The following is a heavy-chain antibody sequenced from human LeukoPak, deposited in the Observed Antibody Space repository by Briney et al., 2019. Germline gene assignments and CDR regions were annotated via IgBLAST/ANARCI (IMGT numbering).Heavy chain of an antibody. CDR2: ISAYNGNT. D-gene: IGHD3-16*01. CDR3: AREALGRNWFDP. V-gene: IGHV1-18*01. CDR1: GYTFTSYG. Sequence: ASVKVSCKASGYTFTSYGISWVRQAPGQGLEWMGWISAYNGNTNYAQRLQGRVTMTTDTSTSTAYMELRSLRSDDTAVYYCAREALGRNWFDPWGQGTLVTVSS. J-gene: IGHJ5*02.